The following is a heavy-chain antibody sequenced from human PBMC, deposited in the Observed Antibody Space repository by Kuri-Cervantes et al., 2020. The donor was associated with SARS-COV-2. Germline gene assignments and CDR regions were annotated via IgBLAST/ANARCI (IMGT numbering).Heavy chain of an antibody. CDR3: ARDPNANHNNWFDP. V-gene: IGHV4-61*01. J-gene: IGHJ5*02. CDR1: GGSISSSSYY. Sequence: GSLRLSSTVSGGSISSSSYYWGWIRQPPGKGLEWIGYIYYSGSTNYNPSLKSRVTISVDTSKNQFSLKLSSVTAADTAVYYCARDPNANHNNWFDPWGQGTLVTVSS. D-gene: IGHD4/OR15-4a*01. CDR2: IYYSGST.